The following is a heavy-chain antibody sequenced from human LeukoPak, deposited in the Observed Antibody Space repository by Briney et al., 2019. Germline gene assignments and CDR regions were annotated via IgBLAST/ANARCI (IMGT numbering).Heavy chain of an antibody. CDR1: GFTFSSYA. D-gene: IGHD6-19*01. CDR2: ISGSGGST. V-gene: IGHV3-23*01. J-gene: IGHJ6*02. Sequence: GGSLRLSCAASGFTFSSYAMSWVRQAPGKGLEWVSAISGSGGSTYYADSVKGRFTISRDNSKNTLYLQMNSLRAEDTAVYYCAKVKCGSGFYYGMDVWRQGTTVTVS. CDR3: AKVKCGSGFYYGMDV.